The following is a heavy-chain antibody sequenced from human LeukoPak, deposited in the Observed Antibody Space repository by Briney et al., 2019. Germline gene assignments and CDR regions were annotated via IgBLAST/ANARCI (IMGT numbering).Heavy chain of an antibody. Sequence: PSETLSLTCTVSGGSISSYYWSWIRQPPGKGLEWIGYIYYSGSTNYNPSLKSRVTISVDTSKNQFSLKLSSVTAADTAVYYCARDARRFGEPRLFDPWGQGTLVTVSS. CDR1: GGSISSYY. D-gene: IGHD3-10*01. CDR2: IYYSGST. V-gene: IGHV4-59*12. J-gene: IGHJ5*02. CDR3: ARDARRFGEPRLFDP.